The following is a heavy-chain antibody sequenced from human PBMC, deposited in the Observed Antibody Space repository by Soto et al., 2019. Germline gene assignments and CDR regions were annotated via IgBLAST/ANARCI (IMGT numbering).Heavy chain of an antibody. CDR1: GFTFSIYW. Sequence: PGGSLRLSCAASGFTFSIYWMHWVRQAPGKGLVWVSHIQSDGSFTTYADSVRGRFTISRDNPKNTLYLQMDSLRAEDTAVYYCARDQHGLDVWGQGTTVTVSS. J-gene: IGHJ6*02. V-gene: IGHV3-74*01. CDR3: ARDQHGLDV. CDR2: IQSDGSFT.